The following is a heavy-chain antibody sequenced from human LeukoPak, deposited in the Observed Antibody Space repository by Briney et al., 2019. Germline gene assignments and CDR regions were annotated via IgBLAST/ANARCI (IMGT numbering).Heavy chain of an antibody. CDR3: ATRYCTIPACRASSYHCMDN. D-gene: IGHD2-8*01. J-gene: IGHJ6*03. CDR1: GFTFSNDW. Sequence: PGGSLRLSCAASGFTFSNDWMHWVRQVPGKGLVWVASVTGDGSGTTYAESVKGRFTVSRDNAKNCLYLQLNSLGAEDTAVYYCATRYCTIPACRASSYHCMDNWGKGTTVTVSS. CDR2: VTGDGSGT. V-gene: IGHV3-74*01.